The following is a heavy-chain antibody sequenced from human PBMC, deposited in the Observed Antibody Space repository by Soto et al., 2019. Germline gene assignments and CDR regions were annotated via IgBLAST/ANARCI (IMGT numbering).Heavy chain of an antibody. Sequence: EVQLAESGGGLIQHGGSLRLSCAASGFTVNSHYMSWVRQGPGKGLEWVSVIYKGGGTFYADSVKGRFTISRDNSKKTLYLQMSSLRADDSAVYFCARGSKDSYPGSRIFDFWGRGTLVTVSS. J-gene: IGHJ4*02. CDR2: IYKGGGT. CDR1: GFTVNSHY. V-gene: IGHV3-53*01. D-gene: IGHD3-10*01. CDR3: ARGSKDSYPGSRIFDF.